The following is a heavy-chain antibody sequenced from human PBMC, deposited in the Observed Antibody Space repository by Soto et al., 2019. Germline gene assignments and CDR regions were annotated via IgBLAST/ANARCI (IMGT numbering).Heavy chain of an antibody. D-gene: IGHD1-26*01. J-gene: IGHJ4*02. CDR3: ARESRSGSFGVY. V-gene: IGHV1-2*02. CDR1: GYTFTCYY. Sequence: XSVKVSCKASGYTFTCYYMHWVRQAPGQGLEWMGWINPNSGGTNYAQKFQGRVTMTRDTSISTAYMELSRLRSDDTAVYYCARESRSGSFGVYWGQGTLVTVSS. CDR2: INPNSGGT.